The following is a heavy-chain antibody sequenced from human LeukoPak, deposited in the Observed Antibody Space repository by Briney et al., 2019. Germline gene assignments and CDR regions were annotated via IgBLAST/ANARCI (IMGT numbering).Heavy chain of an antibody. CDR3: ARARGGIRFDY. CDR2: IYSGGST. D-gene: IGHD3-16*01. Sequence: GGSLRLSCAASGFTVSSNYMNWVRQAPGKGLEWVSVIYSGGSTYYADSVKGRFTISRDNSKNTLYLQMNSLRAEDTAVYYCARARGGIRFDYWGQGTLVTVSS. J-gene: IGHJ4*02. CDR1: GFTVSSNY. V-gene: IGHV3-53*01.